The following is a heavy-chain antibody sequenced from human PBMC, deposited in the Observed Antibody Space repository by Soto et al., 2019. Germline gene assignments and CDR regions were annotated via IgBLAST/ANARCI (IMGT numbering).Heavy chain of an antibody. CDR1: GFTVEGFA. J-gene: IGHJ6*01. V-gene: IGHV3-9*01. Sequence: HPEGTLRRTWKASGFTVEGFAVHWVRLAPGKGLEWVSSIGSDPSKITYSDSVRGRFSISRDNAKNSLFLDMKNLRREDTSLYYCVKVSSCVSGHFYFYGMDVWGEGTTVTVCS. D-gene: IGHD3-3*02. CDR2: IGSDPSKI. CDR3: VKVSSCVSGHFYFYGMDV.